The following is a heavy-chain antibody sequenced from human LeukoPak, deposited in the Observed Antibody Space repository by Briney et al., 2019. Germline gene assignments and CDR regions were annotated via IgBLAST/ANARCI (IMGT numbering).Heavy chain of an antibody. CDR3: ARGGQYSSSNFDY. V-gene: IGHV3-7*01. CDR1: GFTFSSNW. CDR2: IKQDGSEK. D-gene: IGHD6-6*01. Sequence: GGSLRLSCAASGFTFSSNWMSWVRQAPGKGLEWVANIKQDGSEKYYVDSVKGRFTISRDNAKNSLYLQMNSLRAEDTAVYYCARGGQYSSSNFDYWGQGTLVTVSS. J-gene: IGHJ4*02.